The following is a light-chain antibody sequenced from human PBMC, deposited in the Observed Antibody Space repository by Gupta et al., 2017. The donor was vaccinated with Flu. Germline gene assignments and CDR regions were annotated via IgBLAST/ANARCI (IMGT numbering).Light chain of an antibody. V-gene: IGKV1-39*01. CDR3: QQSDSTPQT. J-gene: IGKJ4*02. CDR1: QSVSNF. Sequence: DIQMTQSPSSLSASVGDRVTITCRASQSVSNFLNWYQQKPGKAPKLLIYAAPTLQGGVPSRFSGSGSGTDFTLTINRLQPEDFANYYCQQSDSTPQTFGRGTTVEIK. CDR2: AAP.